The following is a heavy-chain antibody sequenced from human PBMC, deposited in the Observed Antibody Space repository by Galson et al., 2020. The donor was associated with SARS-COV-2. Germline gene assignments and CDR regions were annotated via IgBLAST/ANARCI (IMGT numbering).Heavy chain of an antibody. CDR2: INHSGST. Sequence: SETLSLTCAVYGGSFSGYYWSWIRQPPGKGLEWIGEINHSGSTNYNPSLKSRVTISVDTSKNQFSLKLSSVTAADTAVYYCASSDSYGYYYWGHGTLVTVSS. V-gene: IGHV4-34*01. CDR3: ASSDSYGYYY. D-gene: IGHD5-18*01. CDR1: GGSFSGYY. J-gene: IGHJ4*01.